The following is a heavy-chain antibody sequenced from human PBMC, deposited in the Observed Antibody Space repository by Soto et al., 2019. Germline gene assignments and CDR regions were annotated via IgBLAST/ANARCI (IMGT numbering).Heavy chain of an antibody. J-gene: IGHJ6*02. Sequence: GGSLRLSCAASGFTFSGSAMHWVRQASGKGLEWVGRIRSKANSYATAYAASVKGRLTISRDDSKNTAYLQMNSLKTEDTAVYYCTREGPTVTPYYYYYYGMDVWGQGTTVTVSS. CDR3: TREGPTVTPYYYYYYGMDV. V-gene: IGHV3-73*01. CDR1: GFTFSGSA. D-gene: IGHD4-17*01. CDR2: IRSKANSYAT.